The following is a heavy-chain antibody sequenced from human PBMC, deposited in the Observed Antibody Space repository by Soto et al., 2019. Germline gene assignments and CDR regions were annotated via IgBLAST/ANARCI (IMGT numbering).Heavy chain of an antibody. CDR3: ARGVAPYG. V-gene: IGHV4-39*02. Sequence: SETLSLTCTVSAGSIRGNSYYWGGMRQPPWKGLEWHAHIYRSVRTHYKPSLKRRLTISVDTSKNHFSLKLASVTAADTAVFYCARGVAPYGWGQGTTVAVSS. CDR2: IYRSVRT. CDR1: AGSIRGNSYY. J-gene: IGHJ6*02.